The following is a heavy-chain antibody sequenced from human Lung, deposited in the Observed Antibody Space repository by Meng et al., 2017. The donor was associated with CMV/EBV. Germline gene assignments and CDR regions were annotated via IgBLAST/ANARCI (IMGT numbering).Heavy chain of an antibody. V-gene: IGHV3-30*04. J-gene: IGHJ4*02. CDR3: TRRADYFDY. CDR2: ISIDGSSK. Sequence: GGSLRLSCAASGFTFSSYDMNWVRQAPGKALEWVAVISIDGSSKFYADSMKGRFTISRDNSKNTLFLQVNSLRPEDTAVYYCTRRADYFDYWGPGTLVTFSS. D-gene: IGHD6-25*01. CDR1: GFTFSSYD.